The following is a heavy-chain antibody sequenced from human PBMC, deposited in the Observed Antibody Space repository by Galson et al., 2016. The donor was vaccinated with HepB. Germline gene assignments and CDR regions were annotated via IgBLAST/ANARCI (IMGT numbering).Heavy chain of an antibody. J-gene: IGHJ4*02. Sequence: SCKASGYPFTGYFIHWMRQAPGQGLEWMGWINPSTGDTNYAQRFQGWVTMTRDTSISTVYMELTSLTSDDTAMYYCARGPSTGAYDHWGQGTLVTVYS. D-gene: IGHD2-8*02. CDR2: INPSTGDT. CDR3: ARGPSTGAYDH. CDR1: GYPFTGYF. V-gene: IGHV1-2*04.